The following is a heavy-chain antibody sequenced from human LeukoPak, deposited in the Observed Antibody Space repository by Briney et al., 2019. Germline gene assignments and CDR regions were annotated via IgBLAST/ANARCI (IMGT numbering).Heavy chain of an antibody. CDR3: ATARYYYSGSGSSNGYYP. J-gene: IGHJ5*02. D-gene: IGHD3-10*01. CDR2: VSDSGGST. Sequence: GGSLRLFYPASASRLAIFSTACVRQAPGKGLEWVSTVSDSGGSTYYADSVKGRFTISRDNSKNTLYLQMNSLRAEDTAVYYEATARYYYSGSGSSNGYYPWGQGTLVTVSS. CDR1: ASRLAIFS. V-gene: IGHV3-23*01.